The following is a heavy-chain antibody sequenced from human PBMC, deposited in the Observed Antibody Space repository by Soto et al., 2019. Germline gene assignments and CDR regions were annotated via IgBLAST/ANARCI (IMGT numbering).Heavy chain of an antibody. J-gene: IGHJ4*02. Sequence: GGCLRISCEASGFAFFNYAINWVRQAPGGGLEWVSTISGSGSNVFYADSVEGRFTISRDNSKSTLYLQMNSLRAEDTALFYCAKVTGQWLAPPDNWGQGTVVTVSS. D-gene: IGHD6-19*01. CDR1: GFAFFNYA. V-gene: IGHV3-23*01. CDR3: AKVTGQWLAPPDN. CDR2: ISGSGSNV.